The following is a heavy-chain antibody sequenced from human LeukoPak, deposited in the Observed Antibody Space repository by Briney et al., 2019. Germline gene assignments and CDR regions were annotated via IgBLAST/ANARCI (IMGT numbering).Heavy chain of an antibody. CDR2: ISGSGGST. J-gene: IGHJ4*02. Sequence: QPGGSLRLSCAASGFTFSSYAMSWVRQAPGKGLEWVPAISGSGGSTYYADSVKGRFTISRDNSKNTPYLQMNSLRAEDTAVYYCAKDPSSGYYRSFDYWGQGTLVSVSS. CDR1: GFTFSSYA. D-gene: IGHD3-22*01. V-gene: IGHV3-23*01. CDR3: AKDPSSGYYRSFDY.